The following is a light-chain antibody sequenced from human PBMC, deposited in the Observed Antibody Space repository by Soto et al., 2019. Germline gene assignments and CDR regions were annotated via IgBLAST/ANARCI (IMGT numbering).Light chain of an antibody. CDR2: GNT. Sequence: QLVLTQPPSVSGAPGQRVTISCTGSSSNIGAGYDVHWYQHLPGTAPKLLIYGNTNRPSGVPDRFSGSKSGTSASLAITGLQAEDEADYYCQSYDSSLSGLFGGGTKLTVL. CDR1: SSNIGAGYD. J-gene: IGLJ3*02. CDR3: QSYDSSLSGL. V-gene: IGLV1-40*01.